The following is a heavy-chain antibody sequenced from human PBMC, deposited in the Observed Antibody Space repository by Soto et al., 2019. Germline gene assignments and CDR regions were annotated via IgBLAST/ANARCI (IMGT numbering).Heavy chain of an antibody. J-gene: IGHJ4*02. CDR3: AREKLWFGDPPGFDY. V-gene: IGHV4-31*03. Sequence: QVQLQESGPGLVKPSQTLSLPCTVSGGSISSGGYYWSWIRQHPGKGLEWIGYIYYRWSTYYNPSLKSRVTISVDTSKNQFSLKLSSVTAADTAVYYCAREKLWFGDPPGFDYWGQGTLVTVSS. CDR1: GGSISSGGYY. D-gene: IGHD3-10*01. CDR2: IYYRWST.